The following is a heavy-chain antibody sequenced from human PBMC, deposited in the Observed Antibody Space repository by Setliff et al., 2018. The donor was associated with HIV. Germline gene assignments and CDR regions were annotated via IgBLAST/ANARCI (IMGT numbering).Heavy chain of an antibody. CDR1: SDSITTYY. Sequence: PSETLSLTCSVSSDSITTYYWTWIRQPVGKGLEWIGRIFTSGLTNYNPSLKSRVTISVDTSKNQVSLKLSSVTASDTAVYYCARARYIVIRGDAGMDVWGPGTTVTVSS. CDR3: ARARYIVIRGDAGMDV. V-gene: IGHV4-4*07. J-gene: IGHJ6*02. CDR2: IFTSGLT. D-gene: IGHD3-10*01.